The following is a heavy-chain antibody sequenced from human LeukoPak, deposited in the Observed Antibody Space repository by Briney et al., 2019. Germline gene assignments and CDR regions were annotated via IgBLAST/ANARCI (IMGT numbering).Heavy chain of an antibody. CDR2: ISGSGGST. J-gene: IGHJ4*02. Sequence: GGSLRLSCAASGFTFSSYAMSWVRQAPGKGLEWVSAISGSGGSTYYADSVKGRFTISRDNSKNTLYLQMNSLRAEDTAVYYCARGTYYDFLTGYLHWGQGTLVTVSS. CDR3: ARGTYYDFLTGYLH. CDR1: GFTFSSYA. V-gene: IGHV3-23*01. D-gene: IGHD3-9*01.